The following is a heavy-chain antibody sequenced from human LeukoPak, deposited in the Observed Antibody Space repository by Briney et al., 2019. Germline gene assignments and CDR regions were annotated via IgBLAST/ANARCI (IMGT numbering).Heavy chain of an antibody. J-gene: IGHJ6*03. D-gene: IGHD6-13*01. Sequence: KPSQTLSLTCTVSGGSINSGSYYWSWIRQPAGKGLEWIGRIYTSGSTNYNPSLKSRVTISVDTSKNQFSLKLSSVTAADTAVYYCARGLYSSSWYRFDYYYYYYMDVWGKGTTVTVSS. CDR1: GGSINSGSYY. CDR3: ARGLYSSSWYRFDYYYYYYMDV. V-gene: IGHV4-61*02. CDR2: IYTSGST.